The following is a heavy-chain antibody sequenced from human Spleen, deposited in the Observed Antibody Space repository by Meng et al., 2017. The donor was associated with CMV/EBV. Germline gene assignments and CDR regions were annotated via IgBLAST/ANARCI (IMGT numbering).Heavy chain of an antibody. CDR3: ARVVGGATYGY. Sequence: SLPCAVYGGSFSGYYWSWIRQPPGKGLEWIGEINHSGSTNYNPSLKSRVTISVDTSKNQFSLKLSSVTAADTAAYYCARVVGGATYGYWGQGTLVTVSS. V-gene: IGHV4-34*01. D-gene: IGHD1-26*01. J-gene: IGHJ4*02. CDR2: INHSGST. CDR1: GGSFSGYY.